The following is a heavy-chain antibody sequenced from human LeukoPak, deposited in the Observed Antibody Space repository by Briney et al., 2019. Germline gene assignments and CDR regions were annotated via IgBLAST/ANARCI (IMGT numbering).Heavy chain of an antibody. D-gene: IGHD3-3*01. Sequence: PGGSLRLSCAASGFTFSSYAMHWVRQAPGKGLEWVAVISYDGSNKYYADSVKGRFTISRDNSKNTLYLQMNSLRAEDTAVYYCARDNYDFWSGYTNYYYYCYMDVWGKGTTVTVSS. CDR1: GFTFSSYA. CDR2: ISYDGSNK. J-gene: IGHJ6*03. V-gene: IGHV3-30*01. CDR3: ARDNYDFWSGYTNYYYYCYMDV.